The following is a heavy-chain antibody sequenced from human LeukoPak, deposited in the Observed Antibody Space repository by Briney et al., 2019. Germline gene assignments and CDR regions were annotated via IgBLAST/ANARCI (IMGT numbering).Heavy chain of an antibody. CDR1: GGSISSGDYY. D-gene: IGHD2-15*01. CDR2: TYYMGST. CDR3: ARGASVVVAATSWFDT. Sequence: PSETLSLTCTISGGSISSGDYYWGWIRQPPGKGLEWIGYTYYMGSTYYNPSLKSRVTISPDTSKNQFSLKLTSVTAADTAVYYCARGASVVVAATSWFDTWGQGTLVTVSS. V-gene: IGHV4-30-4*01. J-gene: IGHJ5*02.